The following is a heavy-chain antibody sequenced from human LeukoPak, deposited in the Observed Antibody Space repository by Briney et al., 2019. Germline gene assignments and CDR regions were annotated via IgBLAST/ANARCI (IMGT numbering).Heavy chain of an antibody. Sequence: GGSLSLSCAASGFTFSSSAMCWVRQAPGKGLEWVSCIAPSGGVTYYADAAKGRFTISRDNSKNTLYLQMNSLRAEDTAVYYCAIPGHGSSWFPFDYWGQGTLVTVSS. CDR2: IAPSGGVT. V-gene: IGHV3-23*01. CDR1: GFTFSSSA. D-gene: IGHD6-13*01. J-gene: IGHJ4*02. CDR3: AIPGHGSSWFPFDY.